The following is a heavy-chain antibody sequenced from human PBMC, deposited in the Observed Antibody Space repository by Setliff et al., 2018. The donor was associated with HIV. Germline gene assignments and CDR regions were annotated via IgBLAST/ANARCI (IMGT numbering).Heavy chain of an antibody. D-gene: IGHD6-19*01. Sequence: ASVKVSCKASGYTFTDHHIHWMRQAPGHGLEWVGIVNPLLGLTSHSQKLQGRVTLTWDPSTNTVYMELTTLTSEDTAYYYCARAPYRSGWYGVDYWGQGTRVTVSS. CDR3: ARAPYRSGWYGVDY. J-gene: IGHJ4*02. V-gene: IGHV1-46*04. CDR1: GYTFTDHH. CDR2: VNPLLGLT.